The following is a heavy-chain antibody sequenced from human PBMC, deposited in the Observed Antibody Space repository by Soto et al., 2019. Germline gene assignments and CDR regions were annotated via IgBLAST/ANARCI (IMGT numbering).Heavy chain of an antibody. D-gene: IGHD3-3*01. CDR2: IRSKAYGGTT. CDR3: TRDYDFWSGPRGYYYYYMDV. CDR1: GFTFGDYA. V-gene: IGHV3-49*03. J-gene: IGHJ6*03. Sequence: GGSLRLSCTASGFTFGDYAMSWFRQAPGKGLEWVGFIRSKAYGGTTEYAASVKGRFTISRDDSKSIAYLQMNSLKTEDTAVYYCTRDYDFWSGPRGYYYYYMDVWGKGTTVTVSS.